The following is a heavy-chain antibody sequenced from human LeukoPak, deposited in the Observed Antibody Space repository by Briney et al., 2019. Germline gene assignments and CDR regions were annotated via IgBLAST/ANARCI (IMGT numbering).Heavy chain of an antibody. Sequence: PGGSLRLSCAASGFRFNTYWMSWVRQAPGKGLEWVANIKQDGNEKYYADSVKGRFTISRDNSKNTLYLQMNSLRAEDTAVYYCARVPSAVTTWSSAGYWSQGTLVTVSS. CDR2: IKQDGNEK. J-gene: IGHJ4*02. CDR3: ARVPSAVTTWSSAGY. CDR1: GFRFNTYW. V-gene: IGHV3-7*04. D-gene: IGHD4-17*01.